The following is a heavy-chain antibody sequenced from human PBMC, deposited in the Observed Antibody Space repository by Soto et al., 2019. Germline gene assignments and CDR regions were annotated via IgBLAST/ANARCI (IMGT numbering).Heavy chain of an antibody. CDR3: ARLRIATNNYKWFDP. D-gene: IGHD2-21*01. J-gene: IGHJ5*02. CDR2: IYVTGAV. Sequence: SETLSLTCSVPVAARNSGNYYWGWIRHVPGKGLEWIGHIYVTGAVDYNPSLRDRITISQDTSERQFSLNLRLVTAADTAVYYCARLRIATNNYKWFDPWGQGTLVTVSS. V-gene: IGHV4-31*03. CDR1: VAARNSGNYY.